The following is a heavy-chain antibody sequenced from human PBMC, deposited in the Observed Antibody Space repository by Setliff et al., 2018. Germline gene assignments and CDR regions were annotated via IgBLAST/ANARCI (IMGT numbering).Heavy chain of an antibody. CDR1: GGSFSGYY. CDR2: INHSGST. V-gene: IGHV4-34*01. J-gene: IGHJ3*02. CDR3: ARDFYCGSTSCPDAFDI. D-gene: IGHD2-2*01. Sequence: SETLSLTCAVYGGSFSGYYWSWIRQPPGKGLEWIGEINHSGSTNYNPSLKSRVTISVDTSKNQFSLKLSSVTAADTAVYYCARDFYCGSTSCPDAFDIWGQGTMVTVSS.